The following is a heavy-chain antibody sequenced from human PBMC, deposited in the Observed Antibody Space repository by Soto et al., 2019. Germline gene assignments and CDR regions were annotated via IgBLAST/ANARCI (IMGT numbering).Heavy chain of an antibody. CDR2: IRSSGSPT. D-gene: IGHD2-2*01. CDR1: GFAFSNYS. CDR3: ARMTSSLSPGR. Sequence: GGSLRLSCVASGFAFSNYSMNWVRQAPGKGLEWVSYIRSSGSPTYYAGSVKGRFTISRDNAKKSLYLQMNSLRAEDTAVYYCARMTSSLSPGRWGQGTLVTVSS. J-gene: IGHJ4*02. V-gene: IGHV3-48*01.